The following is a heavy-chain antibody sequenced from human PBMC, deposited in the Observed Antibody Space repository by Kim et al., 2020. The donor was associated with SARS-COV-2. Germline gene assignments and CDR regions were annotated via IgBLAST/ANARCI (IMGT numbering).Heavy chain of an antibody. CDR3: ARGAITMVRGVPDY. Sequence: NPSLKSRVTISVDTSKNQFSLKLSSVTAADTAVYYCARGAITMVRGVPDYWGQGTLVTVSS. V-gene: IGHV4-34*01. J-gene: IGHJ4*02. D-gene: IGHD3-10*01.